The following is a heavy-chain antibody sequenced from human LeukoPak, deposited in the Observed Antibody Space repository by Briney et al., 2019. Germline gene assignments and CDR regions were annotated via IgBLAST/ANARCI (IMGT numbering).Heavy chain of an antibody. V-gene: IGHV3-21*01. J-gene: IGHJ4*02. Sequence: PGGSLRLSCAASGFTFSSYAMSWVRQAPGKGLEWVSSISSSSSYIYYADSVKGRFTISRDNAKNSLYLQMNSLRAEDTAVYYCAREALVGATIDYWGQGTLVTVSS. CDR3: AREALVGATIDY. CDR1: GFTFSSYA. D-gene: IGHD1-26*01. CDR2: ISSSSSYI.